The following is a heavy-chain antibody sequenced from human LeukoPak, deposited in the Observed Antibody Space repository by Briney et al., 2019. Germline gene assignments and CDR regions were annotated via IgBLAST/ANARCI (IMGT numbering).Heavy chain of an antibody. J-gene: IGHJ4*02. V-gene: IGHV1-69*13. CDR2: IIPIFGTA. CDR1: GGTFSSYA. D-gene: IGHD1-26*01. Sequence: AASVKVSCKASGGTFSSYAISWVRQAPGQGLEWMGGIIPIFGTANYAQKFPGRVTITADESTSTAYMELSSLRSEDTAVYYCARRDSRSYVDYWGQGTLVTVSS. CDR3: ARRDSRSYVDY.